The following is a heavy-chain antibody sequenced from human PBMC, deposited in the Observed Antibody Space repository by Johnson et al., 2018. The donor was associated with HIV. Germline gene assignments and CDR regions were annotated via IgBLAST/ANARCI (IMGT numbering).Heavy chain of an antibody. CDR2: ISYDGSNK. CDR3: ARVRVRRVYSSSWYGGAFDI. J-gene: IGHJ3*02. CDR1: GFTFSSYA. D-gene: IGHD6-13*01. Sequence: QVQLVESGGGVVQPGRSLRLSCAASGFTFSSYAMHWVRQAPGKGLAWVAVISYDGSNKYHAESVKGRFTITRDNSKNKLYLQMNSLRAEDTAVYYCARVRVRRVYSSSWYGGAFDIWGQGTMVTVSS. V-gene: IGHV3-30-3*01.